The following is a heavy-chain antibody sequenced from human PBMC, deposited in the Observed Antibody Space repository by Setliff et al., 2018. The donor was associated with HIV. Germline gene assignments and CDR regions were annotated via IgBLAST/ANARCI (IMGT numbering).Heavy chain of an antibody. V-gene: IGHV4-34*01. Sequence: SETLSLTCAVYGGSFSGYYWSWIRQPPGKGLEWIGEINHSGSTNYNPSLKSRVTISVDTSRNEFSLNMGSVTAADTAVYYCAKGRRGYDSRLFYYHHGMDVWGQGTTVTAP. CDR2: INHSGST. CDR3: AKGRRGYDSRLFYYHHGMDV. J-gene: IGHJ6*02. D-gene: IGHD5-12*01. CDR1: GGSFSGYY.